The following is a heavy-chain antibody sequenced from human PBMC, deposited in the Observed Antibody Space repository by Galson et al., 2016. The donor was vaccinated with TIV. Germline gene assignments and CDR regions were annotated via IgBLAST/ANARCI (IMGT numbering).Heavy chain of an antibody. CDR1: GYTFIDYF. V-gene: IGHV1-69-2*01. D-gene: IGHD3-16*01. Sequence: VKVSCKVSGYTFIDYFIHWVQQAPGKGLEWMGNIDPEDGETIYAEKFQGRVSISADTSTNTAYLELSSLRYEDTAFYYCATMIRGFRPYWGQETLVTVSS. J-gene: IGHJ4*02. CDR3: ATMIRGFRPY. CDR2: IDPEDGET.